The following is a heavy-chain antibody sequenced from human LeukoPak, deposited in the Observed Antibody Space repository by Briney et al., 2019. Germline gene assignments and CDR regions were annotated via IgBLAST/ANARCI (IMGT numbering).Heavy chain of an antibody. CDR2: ISGSGGST. CDR3: AKQFADSSIPSRQLGNDY. CDR1: GFTFSSYA. V-gene: IGHV3-23*01. D-gene: IGHD6-13*01. J-gene: IGHJ4*02. Sequence: GGSLRLSCAASGFTFSSYAMSWVRQSPGKGLEWVSAISGSGGSTYYADSVKGRFTISRDNSKNTLYLQMNRLGAEDTAVYYCAKQFADSSIPSRQLGNDYWGQGTLVTVSS.